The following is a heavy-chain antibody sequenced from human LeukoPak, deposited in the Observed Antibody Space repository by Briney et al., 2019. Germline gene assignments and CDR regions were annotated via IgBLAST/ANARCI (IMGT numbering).Heavy chain of an antibody. V-gene: IGHV4-59*01. Sequence: SETLSLTCTVSGGSISSYYWSWIRQPPGKGLEWIGYIYYSGSTNYNPSLKSRVTISVDTSKNQFSLKLGSVTAADTAVYYCARAKFFDSRFDYWGQGTLVTVSS. CDR3: ARAKFFDSRFDY. CDR2: IYYSGST. D-gene: IGHD3-22*01. CDR1: GGSISSYY. J-gene: IGHJ4*02.